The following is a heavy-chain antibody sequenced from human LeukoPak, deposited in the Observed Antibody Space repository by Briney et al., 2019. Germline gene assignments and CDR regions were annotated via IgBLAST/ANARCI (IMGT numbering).Heavy chain of an antibody. CDR3: ASDGKSSSWYNYYYGMDV. Sequence: ASVKVSCKASGGTFSSYAISWVRQAPGQGLEWMGGIIPIFGTANYAQKFQGRVTITADESTSTAYMELSSLRSEDTAVYYCASDGKSSSWYNYYYGMDVWGQGTTVTVSS. J-gene: IGHJ6*02. D-gene: IGHD6-13*01. CDR1: GGTFSSYA. V-gene: IGHV1-69*13. CDR2: IIPIFGTA.